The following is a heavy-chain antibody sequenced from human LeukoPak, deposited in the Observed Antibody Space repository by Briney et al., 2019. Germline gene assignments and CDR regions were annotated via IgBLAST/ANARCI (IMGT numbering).Heavy chain of an antibody. D-gene: IGHD6-19*01. CDR3: ARDHQWRGFGF. Sequence: PGGSLRLSCTASGFIFSNSWMTWVRQAPGKGLEWVANIKQDGSEKYYVDSVKGRFTISRDNAKKSLYLQMNSLRAEDTAVYFCARDHQWRGFGFWGQGTLVTVSS. CDR1: GFIFSNSW. J-gene: IGHJ4*02. CDR2: IKQDGSEK. V-gene: IGHV3-7*01.